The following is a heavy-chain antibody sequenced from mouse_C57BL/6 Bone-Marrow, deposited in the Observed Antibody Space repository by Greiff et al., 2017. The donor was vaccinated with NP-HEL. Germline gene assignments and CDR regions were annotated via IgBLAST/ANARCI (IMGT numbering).Heavy chain of an antibody. Sequence: VQLQESGAELVRPGSSVKLSCKASGYTFTSYWMHWVKQRPIQGLEWIGNIDPSDSETHYNQKFKDKATLTVDKSSSTAYMQLSSLTSEDSAVYYCARAYYGSSYYLDYWGQGTTLTVSS. D-gene: IGHD1-1*01. V-gene: IGHV1-52*01. CDR1: GYTFTSYW. J-gene: IGHJ2*01. CDR3: ARAYYGSSYYLDY. CDR2: IDPSDSET.